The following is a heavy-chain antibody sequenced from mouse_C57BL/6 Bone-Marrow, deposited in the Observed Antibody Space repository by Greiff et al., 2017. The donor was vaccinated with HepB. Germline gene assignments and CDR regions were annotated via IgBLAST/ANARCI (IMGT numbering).Heavy chain of an antibody. Sequence: EVQGVESGGGLVQPGGSLSLSCAATGFTFTDYYMSWVRQPPGKALEWLGFIRNKANGYTTEYSASVKGRFTISRDNSQSILYLQMNALRAEDSATYYCAGYYYVSSYRDYWGQGTTLTVSS. V-gene: IGHV7-3*01. D-gene: IGHD1-1*01. CDR2: IRNKANGYTT. CDR3: AGYYYVSSYRDY. CDR1: GFTFTDYY. J-gene: IGHJ2*01.